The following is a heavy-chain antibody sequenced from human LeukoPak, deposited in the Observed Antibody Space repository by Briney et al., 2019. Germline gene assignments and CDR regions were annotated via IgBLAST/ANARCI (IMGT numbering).Heavy chain of an antibody. CDR1: GYTFTSYG. D-gene: IGHD6-19*01. J-gene: IGHJ4*02. CDR2: ISVYNGNI. CDR3: ARDAPSVAVAGGPDH. V-gene: IGHV1-18*01. Sequence: GASVKVSCKASGYTFTSYGIGWVRQAPGQGLEWMGWISVYNGNIHYAQKLQGRVTMTTDTFTSTAYMELRSLTSDDTAIYYCARDAPSVAVAGGPDHWGQGTLVSVSS.